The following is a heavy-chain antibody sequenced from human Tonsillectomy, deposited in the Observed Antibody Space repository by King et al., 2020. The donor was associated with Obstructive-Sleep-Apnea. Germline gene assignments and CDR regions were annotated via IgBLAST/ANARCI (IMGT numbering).Heavy chain of an antibody. V-gene: IGHV3-9*01. CDR2: ISWNSGSI. J-gene: IGHJ4*02. Sequence: VQLVESGGGLVQPGRSLRLSCAASGFTFDDYAMHWVRQAPGKGLEWVSGISWNSGSIGYADSVKGRFTISRDNAKNYLYLQMNSRRAEDTALYYCAKLSSGWSDDVDYWGQGTLVTVSS. CDR3: AKLSSGWSDDVDY. D-gene: IGHD6-19*01. CDR1: GFTFDDYA.